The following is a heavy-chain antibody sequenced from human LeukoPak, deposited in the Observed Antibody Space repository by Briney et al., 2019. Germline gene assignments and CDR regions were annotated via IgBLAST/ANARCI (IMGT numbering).Heavy chain of an antibody. CDR1: GFTFSTYA. V-gene: IGHV3-23*01. CDR3: AKSSTWKQLWSYDY. Sequence: GGSLRLSCAASGFTFSTYAMTWVRQAPGKGLEWVSAISGGGGSTNYADSVKGRFTISRDNSKNTLDLQMNSLRAEDTSVYHCAKSSTWKQLWSYDYWGQGILVTVST. J-gene: IGHJ4*02. CDR2: ISGGGGST. D-gene: IGHD5-18*01.